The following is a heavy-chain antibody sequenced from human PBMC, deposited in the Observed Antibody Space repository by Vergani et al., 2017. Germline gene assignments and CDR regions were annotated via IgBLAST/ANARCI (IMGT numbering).Heavy chain of an antibody. V-gene: IGHV3-23*01. CDR3: AKANPRNSGYDYRYYYHAMDV. CDR2: ISGSGGST. J-gene: IGHJ6*02. D-gene: IGHD5-12*01. CDR1: GFTFNHYA. Sequence: EVQLLESGGDLVQPGGSLRLSCAASGFTFNHYAMNWVRQAPGKGLEWVSGISGSGGSTYYAGSVKGRFTIPRDSSKNTLYLQMNSLSAGDTAVYYCAKANPRNSGYDYRYYYHAMDVWGQGTTVTVSS.